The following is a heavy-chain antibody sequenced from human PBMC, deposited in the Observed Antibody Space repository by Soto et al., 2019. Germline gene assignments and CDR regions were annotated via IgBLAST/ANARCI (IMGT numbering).Heavy chain of an antibody. Sequence: QVQLVQSGAEVKKPGASVKVSCKASGYTFTTYYMHWIRQAPGQGLEWMGIIDPRAGSTSHAQKFQGRVTMTRDTSTSTVYMDLRSLRPEDTAVYYCARAGYYDSSGYDGFDIWGQGTMVTVSS. D-gene: IGHD3-22*01. V-gene: IGHV1-46*01. CDR2: IDPRAGST. CDR3: ARAGYYDSSGYDGFDI. J-gene: IGHJ3*02. CDR1: GYTFTTYY.